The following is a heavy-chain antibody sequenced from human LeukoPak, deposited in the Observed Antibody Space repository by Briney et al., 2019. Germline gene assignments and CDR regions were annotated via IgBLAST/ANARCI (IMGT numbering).Heavy chain of an antibody. Sequence: GGSLRLSCAASGFTFTNDFMTWVRQAPGKGLVWVSRINSDGSSTYYADSVRGRFTISRDNAKNTLDLQMNSLRAEDTAVYYCATDRSGSYYYMDVWGKGTTVTVSS. D-gene: IGHD1-26*01. CDR2: INSDGSST. CDR3: ATDRSGSYYYMDV. CDR1: GFTFTNDF. V-gene: IGHV3-74*01. J-gene: IGHJ6*03.